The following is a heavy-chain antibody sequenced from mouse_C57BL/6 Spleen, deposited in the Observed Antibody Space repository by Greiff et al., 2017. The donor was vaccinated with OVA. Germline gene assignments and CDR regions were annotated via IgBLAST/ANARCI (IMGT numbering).Heavy chain of an antibody. CDR1: GYTFTSYW. J-gene: IGHJ1*03. D-gene: IGHD1-1*01. V-gene: IGHV1-55*01. Sequence: VQLQQPGAELVKPGASVKMSCKASGYTFTSYWITWVKQRPGQGLEWIGDIYPGSGSTNYNEKFKSKATLTVDTSSSTAYMQLSSLTSEDSAVYYCARSGIYYYGRSYVWYFDVWGTGTTVTVSS. CDR2: IYPGSGST. CDR3: ARSGIYYYGRSYVWYFDV.